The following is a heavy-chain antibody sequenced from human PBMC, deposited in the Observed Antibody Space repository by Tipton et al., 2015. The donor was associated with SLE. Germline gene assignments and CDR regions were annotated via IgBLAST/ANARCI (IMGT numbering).Heavy chain of an antibody. CDR3: ARGFKLNAFDI. Sequence: TLSLTCTVSVGSIRSSSYYWGWIRQPPGKGLEWIGYIYYSGSTNHNPSLKSRVTISVDTSKNKFSLKLSSVTAADTAVYYCARGFKLNAFDIWGQGTMVTVSS. V-gene: IGHV4-61*05. J-gene: IGHJ3*02. CDR1: VGSIRSSSYY. CDR2: IYYSGST.